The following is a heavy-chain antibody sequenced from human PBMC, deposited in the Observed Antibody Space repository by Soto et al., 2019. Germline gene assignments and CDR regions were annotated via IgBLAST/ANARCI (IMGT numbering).Heavy chain of an antibody. J-gene: IGHJ4*02. V-gene: IGHV1-58*01. Sequence: QMPLVQSGPEVKKPGTSVKVSCKASGFNFSTFAVQWVRQARGQRLEWMGWIVIGSGNTNYAQKFQERVSLTRDMSTNTAYMEISSLTSEDTAVYYCAASYTSSSVSDFWGQGTLVTVSS. CDR1: GFNFSTFA. CDR3: AASYTSSSVSDF. CDR2: IVIGSGNT. D-gene: IGHD6-6*01.